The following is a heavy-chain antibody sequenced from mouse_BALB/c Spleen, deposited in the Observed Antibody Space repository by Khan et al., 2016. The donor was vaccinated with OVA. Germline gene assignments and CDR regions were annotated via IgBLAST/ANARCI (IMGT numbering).Heavy chain of an antibody. D-gene: IGHD2-1*01. CDR3: ARGYFGNYEFVY. Sequence: QVQLKQSGAELVKPGASVKLSCKTSGYTFTSYWIQWVKQRPGQGLGWIGQIFPGTGTTYYNENFKGKATLTVATSSSTAYMQLSSLTSEDSAVDCCARGYFGNYEFVYWGQGTLVIVAP. V-gene: IGHV1S132*01. J-gene: IGHJ3*01. CDR2: IFPGTGTT. CDR1: GYTFTSYW.